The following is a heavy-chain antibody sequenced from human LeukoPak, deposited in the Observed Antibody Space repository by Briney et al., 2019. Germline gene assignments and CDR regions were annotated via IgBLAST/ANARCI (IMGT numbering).Heavy chain of an antibody. D-gene: IGHD3-22*01. CDR3: ASLVVVRAIDY. CDR2: ISSSSSYI. V-gene: IGHV3-21*01. CDR1: GFTFSSYS. J-gene: IGHJ4*02. Sequence: GGSLRLSCAASGFTFSSYSMNWVRQAPGKGLEWISSISSSSSYIYYADSVKGRFTISRDNAKNSLYLQMNSLRAEDTAVYYCASLVVVRAIDYWGQGTLVTVSS.